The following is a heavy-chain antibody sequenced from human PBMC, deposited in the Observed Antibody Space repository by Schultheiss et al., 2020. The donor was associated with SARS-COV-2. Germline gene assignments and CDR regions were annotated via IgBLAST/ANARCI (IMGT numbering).Heavy chain of an antibody. V-gene: IGHV1-69*06. CDR2: IIPIFGTA. J-gene: IGHJ5*02. Sequence: SVKVSCKASGGTFSSYAISWVRQAPGQGLEWMGGIIPIFGTANYAQKFQGRVTITADKSTSTAYMELSSLRSEDTAVYYCASEWVVVAANWWFDPWGQGTLVTVS. CDR1: GGTFSSYA. CDR3: ASEWVVVAANWWFDP. D-gene: IGHD2-15*01.